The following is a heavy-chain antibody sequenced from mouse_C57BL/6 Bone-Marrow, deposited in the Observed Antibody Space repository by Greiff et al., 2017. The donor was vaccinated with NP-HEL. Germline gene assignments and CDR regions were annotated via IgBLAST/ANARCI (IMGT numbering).Heavy chain of an antibody. CDR1: GFTFSSYA. CDR3: TRLTTVVAPYAMDY. D-gene: IGHD1-1*01. J-gene: IGHJ4*01. V-gene: IGHV5-9-1*02. CDR2: ISSGGDYI. Sequence: EVKVVESGEGLVKPGGSLKLSCAASGFTFSSYAMSWVRQTPEKRLEWVAYISSGGDYIYYADNVKGRFTLSRDNARNTLYLQMSSLKSEDTSMYYCTRLTTVVAPYAMDYWGQGTSVTVSS.